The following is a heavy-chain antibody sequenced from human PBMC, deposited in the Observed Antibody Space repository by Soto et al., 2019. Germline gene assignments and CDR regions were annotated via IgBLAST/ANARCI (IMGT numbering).Heavy chain of an antibody. Sequence: SVKVSCKXSGGTFSGHAISWVRQAPGQGPEWMGGLIPLFGTTQHAQRFQGRLTITADKSTTTAYMELTSLRFEDTAIYYCARRPNWGYRFDSWGQGTLVTVSS. CDR1: GGTFSGHA. CDR2: LIPLFGTT. J-gene: IGHJ4*02. CDR3: ARRPNWGYRFDS. D-gene: IGHD7-27*01. V-gene: IGHV1-69*06.